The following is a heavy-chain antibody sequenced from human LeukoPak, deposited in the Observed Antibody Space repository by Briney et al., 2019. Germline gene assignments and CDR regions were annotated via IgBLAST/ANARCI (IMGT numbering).Heavy chain of an antibody. J-gene: IGHJ4*02. D-gene: IGHD2-15*01. Sequence: GGSLRLSCAASGFTFSRYWMHWVRKAPGQGLVWVSRINSHGSSTNYAGSVKGRFTISRDNAKNTLYLQMNTLRVEDTAVYYCAALEDDYADYWGQGTLVTVSS. V-gene: IGHV3-74*01. CDR2: INSHGSST. CDR3: AALEDDYADY. CDR1: GFTFSRYW.